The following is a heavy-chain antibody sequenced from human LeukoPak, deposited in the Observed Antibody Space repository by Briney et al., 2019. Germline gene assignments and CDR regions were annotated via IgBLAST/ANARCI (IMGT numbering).Heavy chain of an antibody. CDR1: GFTFSIYA. CDR2: ISGSGGST. J-gene: IGHJ4*02. Sequence: GGSLRLSCAASGFTFSIYAMSWVRQAPGKGLEWVSAISGSGGSTYYADSVKGRFTISRDNSKNTLYLQMNSLRAEDTAVYYCAKSRAGVVVTDFDYWGQGTLVTVSS. CDR3: AKSRAGVVVTDFDY. D-gene: IGHD3-22*01. V-gene: IGHV3-23*01.